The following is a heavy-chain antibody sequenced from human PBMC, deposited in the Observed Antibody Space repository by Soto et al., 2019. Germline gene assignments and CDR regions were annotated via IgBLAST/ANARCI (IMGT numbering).Heavy chain of an antibody. CDR1: GFTFSVYG. J-gene: IGHJ4*02. CDR3: ARAVGPFDY. V-gene: IGHV3-33*01. Sequence: QVQLVESRGGVVQPGRSLRLSCAASGFTFSVYGMHWVRQAPGKGLEWVAVIWNDGSNKYYGDSVKGRFTISRDNSKSTLFLHMNSLRADDTAVYYCARAVGPFDYWGQGTLVTVSS. CDR2: IWNDGSNK. D-gene: IGHD3-16*01.